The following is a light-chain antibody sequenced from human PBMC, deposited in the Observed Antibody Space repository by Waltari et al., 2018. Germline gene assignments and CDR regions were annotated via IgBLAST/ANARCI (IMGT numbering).Light chain of an antibody. CDR3: MQAQQNPLT. CDR2: LGS. CDR1: QSLLRSNGYHY. V-gene: IGKV2-28*01. Sequence: DIVMTQSPLSLPVTLGEPASIPFRSSQSLLRSNGYHYLDWYLQKHGQSPQPLIYLGSNRASGVPDRFSGSGSGTDFTLKISRVEAEDVGVYYCMQAQQNPLTFGGGPRWRSN. J-gene: IGKJ4*01.